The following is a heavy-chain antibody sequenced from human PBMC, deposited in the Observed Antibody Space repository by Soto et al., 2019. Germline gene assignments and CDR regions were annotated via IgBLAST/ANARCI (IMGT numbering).Heavy chain of an antibody. J-gene: IGHJ4*02. CDR3: ARETGLRSSGWSYYFDF. V-gene: IGHV3-48*02. CDR2: ISGSGGTI. Sequence: EVQLVESGGGMVQPGGSLRVSCAASGFTLSSYSMHWVRQAPGKGLEWVSYISGSGGTIYYADSVKGRFTSSRDNAKNSLSVQMTSLRDEDTAVYFCARETGLRSSGWSYYFDFWGQGTRVTVSS. D-gene: IGHD6-19*01. CDR1: GFTLSSYS.